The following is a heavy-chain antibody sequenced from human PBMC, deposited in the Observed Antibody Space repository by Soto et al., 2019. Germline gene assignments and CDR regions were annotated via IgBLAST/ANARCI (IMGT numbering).Heavy chain of an antibody. CDR3: AREWHSGNWHDAFDF. Sequence: SVKVSCKASGGTFSSYAISWVRQAPGQGLEWMGGIIPIFGTANYAQKFQGRVTITADESTSTAYMELSSLRSEDTAVYYCAREWHSGNWHDAFDFWGQGTVVTVSS. J-gene: IGHJ3*01. CDR1: GGTFSSYA. V-gene: IGHV1-69*13. CDR2: IIPIFGTA. D-gene: IGHD1-1*01.